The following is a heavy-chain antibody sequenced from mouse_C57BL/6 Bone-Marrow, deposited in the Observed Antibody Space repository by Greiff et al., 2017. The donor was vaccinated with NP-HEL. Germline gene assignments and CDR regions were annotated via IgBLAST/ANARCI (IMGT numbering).Heavy chain of an antibody. CDR3: AAPITTVVATGAMDY. V-gene: IGHV5-6*01. CDR1: GFTFSSYG. CDR2: ISSGGSYT. Sequence: EVQLVESGGDLVKPGGSLKLSCAASGFTFSSYGMSWVRQTPDKRLEWVATISSGGSYTYYPDSVKGRFTISRDNAKNTLYLQMSSLKSEYTAMYYCAAPITTVVATGAMDYWGQGTSVTVSS. J-gene: IGHJ4*01. D-gene: IGHD1-1*01.